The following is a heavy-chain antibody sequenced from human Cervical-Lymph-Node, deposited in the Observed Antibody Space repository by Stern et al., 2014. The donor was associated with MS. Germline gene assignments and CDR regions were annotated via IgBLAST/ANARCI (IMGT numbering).Heavy chain of an antibody. Sequence: EVQLVESGGGLVQPGGSLRLSCAASGFTFSSHWMHWVRQAPGKGLVWVERMNSDGRRTNDAVSVRGRFTISRDNAKNTLYLQMNGLTADDTAVYFCARRERSSSYFDYWGQGTLVTVSS. J-gene: IGHJ4*02. CDR2: MNSDGRRT. CDR1: GFTFSSHW. D-gene: IGHD6-6*01. V-gene: IGHV3-74*02. CDR3: ARRERSSSYFDY.